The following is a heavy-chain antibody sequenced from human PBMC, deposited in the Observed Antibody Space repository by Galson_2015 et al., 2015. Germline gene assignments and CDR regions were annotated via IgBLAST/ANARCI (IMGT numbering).Heavy chain of an antibody. Sequence: SGKVSCQASGYSFTGYYMYWVRQAPGQGVEWMRWLDPNSGGTNYAQKFQGRVTMTRDTSISTAYMELSRLRSDDTAVYYCERLGYCSSTSCPSANWYFDFWGRGTLVTVSS. D-gene: IGHD2-2*01. V-gene: IGHV1-2*02. CDR2: LDPNSGGT. CDR1: GYSFTGYY. J-gene: IGHJ2*01. CDR3: ERLGYCSSTSCPSANWYFDF.